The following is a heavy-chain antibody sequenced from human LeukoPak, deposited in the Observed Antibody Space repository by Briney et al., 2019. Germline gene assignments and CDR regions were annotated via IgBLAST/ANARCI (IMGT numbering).Heavy chain of an antibody. V-gene: IGHV1-18*01. CDR1: GYTFTSYG. Sequence: RASVKVSCKASGYTFTSYGISWVRQAPGQGLEWMGWISAYNGSTNYAQKLQGRVTMTTDTSTSTAYMELRSLRSDDTAVYYCARDPGRSLQTVPYYFDYWGQGTLVTVSS. CDR2: ISAYNGST. CDR3: ARDPGRSLQTVPYYFDY. J-gene: IGHJ4*02. D-gene: IGHD4-11*01.